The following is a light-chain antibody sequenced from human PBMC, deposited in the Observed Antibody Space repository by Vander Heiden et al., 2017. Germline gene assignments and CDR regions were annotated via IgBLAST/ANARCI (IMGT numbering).Light chain of an antibody. CDR1: SSDVGSYSL. CDR2: EVN. CDR3: CSFAGSSTYWV. V-gene: IGLV2-23*02. J-gene: IGLJ3*02. Sequence: SALTQPASMSGPPGQPITISCTGTSSDVGSYSLVSWYQQHPGKAPEVMIYEVNKRPSGVSNRFSGSKSGNTASLTISGLQAEDEADYYCCSFAGSSTYWVFGGGTKLTVL.